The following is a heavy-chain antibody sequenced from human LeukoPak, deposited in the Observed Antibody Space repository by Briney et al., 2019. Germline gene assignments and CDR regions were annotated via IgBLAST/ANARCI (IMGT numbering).Heavy chain of an antibody. J-gene: IGHJ4*02. CDR3: AREGDSSGYYDY. CDR2: IYSGGST. CDR1: GFTVSSNY. V-gene: IGHV3-53*01. D-gene: IGHD3-22*01. Sequence: GGSLRLSCAASGFTVSSNYMSWVRQAPGKGLEWVSVIYSGGSTYYADSVKGRFTISRDNSRNTLYLQMNSLRAEDTAVYYCAREGDSSGYYDYWGQGTLVTVSS.